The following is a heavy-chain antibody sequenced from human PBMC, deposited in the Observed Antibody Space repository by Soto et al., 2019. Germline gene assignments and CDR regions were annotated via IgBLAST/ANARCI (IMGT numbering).Heavy chain of an antibody. CDR1: GFTFSSYS. V-gene: IGHV3-21*01. CDR3: ARVFCSSTSCYGGLFGY. Sequence: GGSLRLSCAASGFTFSSYSMNWVRQAPGKGLEWVSSISSSSSYIYYADSVKGRFTISRDNAKNSLYLQMNSLRAEDTAVYYCARVFCSSTSCYGGLFGYWGQGTLVTVSS. J-gene: IGHJ4*02. CDR2: ISSSSSYI. D-gene: IGHD2-2*01.